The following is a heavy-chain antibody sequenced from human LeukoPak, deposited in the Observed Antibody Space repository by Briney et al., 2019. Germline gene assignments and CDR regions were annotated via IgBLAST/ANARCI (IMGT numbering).Heavy chain of an antibody. CDR3: VRDLMGAGGTTAYFHH. Sequence: GGSLRLSCAASGFTFSDYSMNWVRQAPGKGLKWVSSISRRSRHLYYAGSVKGRFTISRDNAKNSLYLQMNSLRAEDMAVYYCVRDLMGAGGTTAYFHHWGQGTLVTVSS. CDR1: GFTFSDYS. D-gene: IGHD1-1*01. V-gene: IGHV3-21*01. J-gene: IGHJ1*01. CDR2: ISRRSRHL.